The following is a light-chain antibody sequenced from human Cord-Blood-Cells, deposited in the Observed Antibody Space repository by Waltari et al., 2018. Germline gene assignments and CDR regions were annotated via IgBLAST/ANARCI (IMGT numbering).Light chain of an antibody. J-gene: IGLJ1*01. Sequence: QSALTQPRSVSGSPGQSVTISCTGTSSGVGGYNYVSWYQQHPGKAPKLMIYDVSKRPSGVPDRFSGSKSGNTASLTISGLQAEDEADYYCCSYAGSYPYVFGTGTKVTVL. CDR2: DVS. V-gene: IGLV2-11*01. CDR3: CSYAGSYPYV. CDR1: SSGVGGYNY.